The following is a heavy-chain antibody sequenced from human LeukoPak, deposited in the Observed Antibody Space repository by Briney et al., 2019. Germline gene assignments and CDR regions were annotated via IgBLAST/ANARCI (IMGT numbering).Heavy chain of an antibody. V-gene: IGHV4-59*01. D-gene: IGHD5-12*01. CDR2: INYSGNT. J-gene: IGHJ4*02. Sequence: TSETLSLTCTVSGASISSYYRSWIRQPPGKGLEWMGYINYSGNTNYNPSLKSRVTISVDTSKNQFSLRLTSVTAADTALYHCAIEGREGYVYVDFWGQGTLVTVSS. CDR1: GASISSYY. CDR3: AIEGREGYVYVDF.